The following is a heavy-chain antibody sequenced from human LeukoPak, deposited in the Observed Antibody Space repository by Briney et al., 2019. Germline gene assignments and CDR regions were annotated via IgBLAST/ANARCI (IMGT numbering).Heavy chain of an antibody. CDR3: ARDFGSGSYYNPLYFDY. D-gene: IGHD3-10*01. Sequence: SETLSLTCAVYGGSFSGYYWSWIRQPPGKGLEWIGEINHSGSTNYNPSLKSRVTISVDTSKNQFSLKLSSVTAADTAVYYCARDFGSGSYYNPLYFDYWGQGTLVTVSS. CDR1: GGSFSGYY. CDR2: INHSGST. J-gene: IGHJ4*02. V-gene: IGHV4-34*01.